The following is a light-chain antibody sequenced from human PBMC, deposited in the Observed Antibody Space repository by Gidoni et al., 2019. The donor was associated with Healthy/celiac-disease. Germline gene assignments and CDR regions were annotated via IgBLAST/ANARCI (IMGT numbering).Light chain of an antibody. Sequence: IQMTQSPSSLSASGGDRVTITCRASQSISSYLNWYQQKPGKAPKLLIYAASSLQSGVPSRFSGSGSGTEFTLTISSLQPEDFATYYCQQSYSTPWTFGQGTKVEIK. CDR3: QQSYSTPWT. CDR1: QSISSY. V-gene: IGKV1-39*01. J-gene: IGKJ1*01. CDR2: AAS.